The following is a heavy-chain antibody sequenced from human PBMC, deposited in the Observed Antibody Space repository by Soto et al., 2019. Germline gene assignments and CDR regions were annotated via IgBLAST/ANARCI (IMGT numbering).Heavy chain of an antibody. J-gene: IGHJ6*03. D-gene: IGHD3-10*01. CDR3: ARGVWFGENRRYYYYYYMDV. CDR1: GFTFSSYD. Sequence: EVQLVESGGGLVQPGGSLRLSCAASGFTFSSYDMHWVRQATGKGLEWVSAIGTAGDTYYPGSVKGRFTISRENAKNSLYLQMNSLSAGDSAVYYCARGVWFGENRRYYYYYYMDVWGKGTTVTVSS. CDR2: IGTAGDT. V-gene: IGHV3-13*01.